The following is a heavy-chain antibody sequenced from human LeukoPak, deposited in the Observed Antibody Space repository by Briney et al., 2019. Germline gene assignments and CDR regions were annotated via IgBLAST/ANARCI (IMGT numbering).Heavy chain of an antibody. V-gene: IGHV3-53*01. CDR3: AAVENYYDTPGAFDI. CDR2: IYGDANT. J-gene: IGHJ3*02. CDR1: GFTVSTTY. Sequence: GGSLRLSCAASGFTVSTTYMAWVRQAPGKGLEWVSFIYGDANTYYADSVKGRFTISRDNSKNTLYLQMSSLRSEDTAVYYCAAVENYYDTPGAFDIWGQGTMVTVSS. D-gene: IGHD3-22*01.